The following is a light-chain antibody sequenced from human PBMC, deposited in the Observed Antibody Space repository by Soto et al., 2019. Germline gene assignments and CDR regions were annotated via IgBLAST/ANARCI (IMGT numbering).Light chain of an antibody. CDR2: EVT. V-gene: IGLV2-14*01. Sequence: QSALTQPASVSGSPGQSITISCTGTSSDVGGHNYVSWYQQQPGKAPKLLIYEVTNRPSGVSNRFSGSKSGNTASLTISGLQPEDEADYYCYSYTSSRTGVFGGGTKPTVL. CDR1: SSDVGGHNY. J-gene: IGLJ2*01. CDR3: YSYTSSRTGV.